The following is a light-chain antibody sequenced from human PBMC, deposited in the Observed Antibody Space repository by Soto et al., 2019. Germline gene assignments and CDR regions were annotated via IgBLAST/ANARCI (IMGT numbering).Light chain of an antibody. CDR3: HQYSSFLYT. Sequence: DIQMTQSPSTLSASVGDRVTITCRASQTISNWLAWYQQKPGKAPKLLIFDASTLESGVPSRFSGSGSGTEFTLTIITLQPHDFATYYCHQYSSFLYTFGQGTKLEI. CDR1: QTISNW. V-gene: IGKV1-5*01. CDR2: DAS. J-gene: IGKJ2*01.